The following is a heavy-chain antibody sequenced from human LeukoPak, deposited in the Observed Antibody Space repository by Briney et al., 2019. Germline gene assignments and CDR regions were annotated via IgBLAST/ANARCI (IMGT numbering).Heavy chain of an antibody. D-gene: IGHD3-10*01. CDR2: IYTSGST. CDR1: GGSISSGSYY. CDR3: ARGAHYYGSGVVN. Sequence: PSETLSLTCTVSGGSISSGSYYWSWIRQPAGKGLEWIGRIYTSGSTNYNPSLKSRVTISVDTSKNQFSLKLSSVTAADTAVYYCARGAHYYGSGVVNWGQGTMVTVSS. V-gene: IGHV4-61*02. J-gene: IGHJ3*01.